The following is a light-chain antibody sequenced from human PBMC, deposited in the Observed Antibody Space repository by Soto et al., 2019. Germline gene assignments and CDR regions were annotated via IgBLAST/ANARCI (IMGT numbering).Light chain of an antibody. V-gene: IGKV3-20*01. J-gene: IGKJ2*01. CDR1: QRVSRSY. CDR3: QQYGSSPPYT. CDR2: GAS. Sequence: EIVLTQSPGTLSLSPGERATLSCRASQRVSRSYLAWYQQKPGQAPRLLIYGASSRATGIPDRFSGSGSGTDFTLTISRLEPEDFAVYYGQQYGSSPPYTFGHGTKLEIK.